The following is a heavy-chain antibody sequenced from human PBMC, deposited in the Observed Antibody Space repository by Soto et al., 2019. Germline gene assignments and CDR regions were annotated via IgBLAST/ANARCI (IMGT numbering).Heavy chain of an antibody. Sequence: LSLPCAASGFTFSSYSMNWVRQAPGKGLEWVSSISSSSSYIYYADSVKGRFTISRDNSKNTLYLQMNSLRAEDTAVYYCAKDVDIVATITGFDYWGQGTLVTVSS. CDR2: ISSSSSYI. V-gene: IGHV3-21*04. CDR3: AKDVDIVATITGFDY. J-gene: IGHJ4*02. CDR1: GFTFSSYS. D-gene: IGHD5-12*01.